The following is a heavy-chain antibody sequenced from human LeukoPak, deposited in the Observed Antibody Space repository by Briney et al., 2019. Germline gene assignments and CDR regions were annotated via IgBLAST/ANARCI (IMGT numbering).Heavy chain of an antibody. D-gene: IGHD1-14*01. Sequence: KPSETLSLTCTVSGGSISSYYWSWIRQPPGKGLEWIGYIYYSGSTNYNPSLKSRVTISVDTSKNQFSLKLSSVTAADTAVYYCARHRSSESTRYPASFDYWGQGTLVTVSS. CDR2: IYYSGST. CDR1: GGSISSYY. V-gene: IGHV4-59*08. CDR3: ARHRSSESTRYPASFDY. J-gene: IGHJ4*02.